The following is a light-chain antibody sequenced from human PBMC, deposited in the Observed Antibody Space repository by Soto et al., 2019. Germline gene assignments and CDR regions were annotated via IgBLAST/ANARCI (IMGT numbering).Light chain of an antibody. CDR1: QSVSSSF. J-gene: IGKJ1*01. V-gene: IGKV3-20*01. CDR2: GAS. CDR3: QQYGSSGT. Sequence: IVLTQSPGTLSLSTGERATLSCRASQSVSSSFLAWYQQKPGQAPRLLIYGASSRATGIPDRFSGSGSGTDFTLTISRLEPEDFAVYYCQQYGSSGTFGQGTNVDIK.